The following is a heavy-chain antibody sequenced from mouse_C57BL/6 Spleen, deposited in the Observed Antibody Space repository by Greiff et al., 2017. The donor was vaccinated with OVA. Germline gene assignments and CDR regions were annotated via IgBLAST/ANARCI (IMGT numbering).Heavy chain of an antibody. Sequence: EVQLQESGPGLVKPSQSLSLTCSVTGYSITSGYYWNWIRQFPGNKLEWMGYISYDGSNNYNPSLKNRISITRDTSKNQFFLKLNSVTTEDTATYYCAREGVAPFDYWGRGTTLTVSS. CDR3: AREGVAPFDY. V-gene: IGHV3-6*01. J-gene: IGHJ2*01. D-gene: IGHD1-1*02. CDR1: GYSITSGYY. CDR2: ISYDGSN.